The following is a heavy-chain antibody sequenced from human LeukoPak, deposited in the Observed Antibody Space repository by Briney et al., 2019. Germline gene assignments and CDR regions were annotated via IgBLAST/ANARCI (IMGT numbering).Heavy chain of an antibody. CDR1: GYTFTSYG. V-gene: IGHV1-18*01. CDR2: ISAYNGNT. CDR3: AREREAYGSGSYYHGFDH. Sequence: ASVKVSCKASGYTFTSYGISWVRQAAGQGLGGMGWISAYNGNTNYAQKLQGRVKMTTDKSTRTAYMELRRLRSDDTAVYYCAREREAYGSGSYYHGFDHWGQGPLVTVSS. D-gene: IGHD3-10*01. J-gene: IGHJ4*02.